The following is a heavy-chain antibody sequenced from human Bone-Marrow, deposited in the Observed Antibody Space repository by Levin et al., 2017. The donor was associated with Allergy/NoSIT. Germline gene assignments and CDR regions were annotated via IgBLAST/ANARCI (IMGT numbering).Heavy chain of an antibody. CDR2: ISSDGSAN. CDR1: GFTFSNYG. J-gene: IGHJ5*02. Sequence: PGGSLRLSCAASGFTFSNYGMHWVRQAPGKGLEWVAVISSDGSANFYADSVKGRFTISRDNSKNTLYLQMNRLRPEDTALYYCTKDPSRVGGYWFDPWGQGTLVTVSS. CDR3: TKDPSRVGGYWFDP. D-gene: IGHD2-2*01. V-gene: IGHV3-30*18.